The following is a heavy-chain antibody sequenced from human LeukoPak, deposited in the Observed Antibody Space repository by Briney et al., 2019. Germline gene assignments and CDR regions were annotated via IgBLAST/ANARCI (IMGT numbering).Heavy chain of an antibody. Sequence: PSETLSLTCTASGGSISSYYWSWIRQPAGKGLEWIGRMYINGRTDYNPSLKSRATMSVDTSKNQFSLKLSSVTAADTAVYYCARDAGYYGSGNEMDVWGQGTTVTVSS. CDR2: MYINGRT. J-gene: IGHJ6*02. CDR1: GGSISSYY. V-gene: IGHV4-4*07. D-gene: IGHD3-10*01. CDR3: ARDAGYYGSGNEMDV.